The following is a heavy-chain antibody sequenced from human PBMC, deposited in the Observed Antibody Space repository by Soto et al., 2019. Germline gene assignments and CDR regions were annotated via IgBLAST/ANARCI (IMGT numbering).Heavy chain of an antibody. D-gene: IGHD3-22*01. J-gene: IGHJ4*02. CDR1: GGSISSGGYY. Sequence: PSETLSLTCAVYGGSISSGGYYWSWIRQHPGKGLEWIGYIYYSGSTYYNPSLKSRVTISVDASKNQFSLKLSSVTAADTAVYYCARYYYDSSGYYSDGGGGYFDYWGQGTLVTVSS. CDR3: ARYYYDSSGYYSDGGGGYFDY. V-gene: IGHV4-31*11. CDR2: IYYSGST.